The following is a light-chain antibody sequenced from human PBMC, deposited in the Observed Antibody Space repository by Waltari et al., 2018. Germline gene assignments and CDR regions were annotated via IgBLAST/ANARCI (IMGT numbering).Light chain of an antibody. CDR2: DAS. J-gene: IGKJ4*01. Sequence: EIVLTQSPATLSLSPGERATLSCRASQSVRTYLAWYQHRPGLAPRLLIYDASNRATDGPARFSGSGSGTDFTLTISSLQPEDFAVYYCQERSNWPGGAFGGGTKVE. V-gene: IGKV3-11*01. CDR1: QSVRTY. CDR3: QERSNWPGGA.